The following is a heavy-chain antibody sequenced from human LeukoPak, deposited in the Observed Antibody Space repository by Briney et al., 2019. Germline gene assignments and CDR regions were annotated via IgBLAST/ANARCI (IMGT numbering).Heavy chain of an antibody. CDR3: ARVGYCTNGVCFYYFDY. CDR2: INSDGSST. V-gene: IGHV3-74*01. Sequence: GGSLRLSCAASGFTFSSYWMHWVRQAPGKGLVWVSRINSDGSSTSYADSVNGRFTISTDNAKNTLYLQMNSLRAEDTAVYYCARVGYCTNGVCFYYFDYWGQGTLVTVSS. J-gene: IGHJ4*02. D-gene: IGHD2-8*01. CDR1: GFTFSSYW.